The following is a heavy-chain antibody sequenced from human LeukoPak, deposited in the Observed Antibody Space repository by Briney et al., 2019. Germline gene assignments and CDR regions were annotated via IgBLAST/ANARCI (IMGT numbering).Heavy chain of an antibody. D-gene: IGHD3-16*01. V-gene: IGHV1-8*01. Sequence: ASVKVSCKASGYTFISYDINWVRQATGQGLEWLGWMNPNSGDTGYAQKFQGRVTMTRNTSIGTAYMELSSLTSEDTAIYYCVRSLRNSYIDYWGQGTLVAASS. J-gene: IGHJ4*02. CDR2: MNPNSGDT. CDR3: VRSLRNSYIDY. CDR1: GYTFISYD.